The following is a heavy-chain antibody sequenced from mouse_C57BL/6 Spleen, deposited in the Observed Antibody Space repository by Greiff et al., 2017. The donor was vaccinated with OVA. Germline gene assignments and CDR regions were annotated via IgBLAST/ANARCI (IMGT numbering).Heavy chain of an antibody. V-gene: IGHV2-2*01. Sequence: VKLMESGPGLVQPSQSLSITCTVSGFSLTSYGVHWVRQSPGKGLEWLRVIWSGGSTDYNAAFISRLSISKDNSKSQVFFKMNSLQADDTAIYYCARNSNYLYFDVWGTGTTVTVSS. CDR2: IWSGGST. J-gene: IGHJ1*03. D-gene: IGHD2-5*01. CDR3: ARNSNYLYFDV. CDR1: GFSLTSYG.